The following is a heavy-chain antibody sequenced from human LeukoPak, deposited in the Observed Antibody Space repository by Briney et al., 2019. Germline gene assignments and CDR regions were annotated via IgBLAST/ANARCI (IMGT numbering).Heavy chain of an antibody. J-gene: IGHJ4*02. CDR2: ISSSGSTI. D-gene: IGHD3-22*01. CDR3: ASLDGRIYYDSSGYQTDY. CDR1: GFTFSSYE. V-gene: IGHV3-48*03. Sequence: GGSLRLSCAASGFTFSSYEMNWVRQAPGKGLEWVSYISSSGSTIYYADSVKGRFTISRDNAKNSLYLQMNSLRAEDTAVYYCASLDGRIYYDSSGYQTDYWGQGTLVTVSS.